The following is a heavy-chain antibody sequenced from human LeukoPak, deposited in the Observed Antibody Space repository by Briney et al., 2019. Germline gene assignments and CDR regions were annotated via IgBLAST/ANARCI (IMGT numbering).Heavy chain of an antibody. CDR3: ARDTMDTAMSPDY. Sequence: GGSLRLSCAASGFTFSSYAMHWVRQAPGKGLEWVAVISYDGSNKYYADSVKGRFTLSRDNSKNTLYLQMNSLRAEDTAVYYCARDTMDTAMSPDYWGQGTLVTVSS. CDR1: GFTFSSYA. D-gene: IGHD5-18*01. V-gene: IGHV3-30-3*01. J-gene: IGHJ4*02. CDR2: ISYDGSNK.